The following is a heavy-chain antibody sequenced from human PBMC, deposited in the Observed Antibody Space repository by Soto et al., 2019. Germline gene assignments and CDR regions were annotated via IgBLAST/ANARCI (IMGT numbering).Heavy chain of an antibody. CDR2: INPNSGVT. Sequence: QVELVQSGAEVKKPGASVKVSCKASGYTFTGYHMHWVRQAPGQGLELMGWINPNSGVTIYAQKFQVRVIMTRETPITTAYMELSRLTPDDTAVYYCARRLGFLVTPIPGYWGQGTLVTVSS. CDR1: GYTFTGYH. D-gene: IGHD2-21*02. CDR3: ARRLGFLVTPIPGY. V-gene: IGHV1-2*02. J-gene: IGHJ4*02.